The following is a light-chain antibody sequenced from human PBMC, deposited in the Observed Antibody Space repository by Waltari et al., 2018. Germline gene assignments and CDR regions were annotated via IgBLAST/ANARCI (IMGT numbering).Light chain of an antibody. CDR2: QAY. CDR3: QQYNSYSPTWT. Sequence: DIQMTQSPSTLSASVGDRVTITCRASQRISSWLAWYQQKPGKAPKLLIYQAYSLESGVPSRFSGSGSVTEFTLTISSLQPDDFATYYCQQYNSYSPTWTFGQGTKVEIK. J-gene: IGKJ1*01. V-gene: IGKV1-5*03. CDR1: QRISSW.